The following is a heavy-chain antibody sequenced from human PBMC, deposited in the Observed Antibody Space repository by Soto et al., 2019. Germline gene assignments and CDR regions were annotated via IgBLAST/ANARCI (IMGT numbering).Heavy chain of an antibody. V-gene: IGHV4-31*03. J-gene: IGHJ4*02. CDR1: GGSISSSGYY. CDR3: ARAQNHGSGRNSVDY. CDR2: IYHSGST. Sequence: PSETLSLTCTVSGGSISSSGYYWNWIRQHPGKGLEWIGYIYHSGSTSYNPSLKSRITMSVDTSENHFSLNLTSVTAADSAMYYCARAQNHGSGRNSVDYWGQGTLVTVSS. D-gene: IGHD3-10*01.